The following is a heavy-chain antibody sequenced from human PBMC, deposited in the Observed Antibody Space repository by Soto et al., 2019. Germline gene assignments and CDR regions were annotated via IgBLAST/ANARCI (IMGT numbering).Heavy chain of an antibody. V-gene: IGHV3-21*01. J-gene: IGHJ6*03. Sequence: GGSLRLSCAASGFTFSSYSMNWVRQAPGKGLEWVSSISSSSSYIYYADSVKGRFTISRDNAKNSLYLQMNSLRAEDTAVYYCARDGTYCSSTSCYFVYMDVWGKGTTVTVSS. CDR2: ISSSSSYI. CDR1: GFTFSSYS. D-gene: IGHD2-2*01. CDR3: ARDGTYCSSTSCYFVYMDV.